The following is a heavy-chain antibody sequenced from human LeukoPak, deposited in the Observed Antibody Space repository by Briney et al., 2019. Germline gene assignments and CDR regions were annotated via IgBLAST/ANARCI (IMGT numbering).Heavy chain of an antibody. D-gene: IGHD6-6*01. CDR3: ARVRYSSSPPPFDY. J-gene: IGHJ4*02. CDR1: GFSFSTYW. Sequence: GGSLRLSCVASGFSFSTYWMTWVRQAPGKGLEWVANIKQDGSEKYYVDSVKGRFTISRDNAKNTLYLQMNSLRAEDTAVYYCARVRYSSSPPPFDYWGQGTLVTVSS. V-gene: IGHV3-7*01. CDR2: IKQDGSEK.